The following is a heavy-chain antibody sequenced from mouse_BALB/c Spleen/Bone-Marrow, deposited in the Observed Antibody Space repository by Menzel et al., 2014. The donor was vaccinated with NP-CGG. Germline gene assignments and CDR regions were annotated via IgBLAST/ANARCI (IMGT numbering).Heavy chain of an antibody. V-gene: IGHV1S22*01. CDR2: IYPGSGST. Sequence: LQQSGSELVRPGASVKLSCEASGYTFTSYWMHWVKQRPGQGLGWIGNIYPGSGSTNYDEKIKSKATLTVDTSSSTAYMQLSSLTSEDSAVYYCTPRLRYWGQGTTLTVSS. CDR3: TPRLRY. J-gene: IGHJ2*01. CDR1: GYTFTSYW. D-gene: IGHD1-2*01.